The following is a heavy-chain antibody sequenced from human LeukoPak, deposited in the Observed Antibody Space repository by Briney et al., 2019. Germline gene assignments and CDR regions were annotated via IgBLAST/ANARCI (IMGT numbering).Heavy chain of an antibody. CDR2: ISAYNGNT. J-gene: IGHJ3*02. D-gene: IGHD6-19*01. V-gene: IGHV1-18*01. Sequence: ASVKVSCKASGYTFTSYGISWVRQAPGQGLEWMGWISAYNGNTNYAQKLQGRVTMTTDTSTSTAYMELRSLRSDDTAVYYCARDRDSSGWTPDAFDIWGQGTMVTVSS. CDR3: ARDRDSSGWTPDAFDI. CDR1: GYTFTSYG.